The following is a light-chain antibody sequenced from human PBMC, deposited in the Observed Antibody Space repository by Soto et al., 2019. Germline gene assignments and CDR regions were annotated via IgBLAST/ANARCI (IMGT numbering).Light chain of an antibody. V-gene: IGKV3-20*01. CDR3: QQYHTSPIT. CDR2: GAS. Sequence: EIVMTQSPASLSVSPWERGTVSCRASQYVSSNLAWYQQKPGQAPRLLIYGASIRATGIPDRFSGSGSGTDFTLTISRLEPEDFAVYYCQQYHTSPITFGQGTRLENK. CDR1: QYVSSN. J-gene: IGKJ5*01.